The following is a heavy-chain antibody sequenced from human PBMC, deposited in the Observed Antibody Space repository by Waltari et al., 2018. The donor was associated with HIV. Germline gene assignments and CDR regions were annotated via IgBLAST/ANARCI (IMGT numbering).Heavy chain of an antibody. CDR2: IYYSGST. CDR1: SISSGGYY. Sequence: SISSGGYYWSWIRQHPGKGLEWIGYIYYSGSTYYNPSLKSRVTISVDTSKNQFSLKLSSVTAADTAVYYCARVGYYGSGESASWGQGTLVTVSS. V-gene: IGHV4-31*02. CDR3: ARVGYYGSGESAS. D-gene: IGHD3-10*01. J-gene: IGHJ4*02.